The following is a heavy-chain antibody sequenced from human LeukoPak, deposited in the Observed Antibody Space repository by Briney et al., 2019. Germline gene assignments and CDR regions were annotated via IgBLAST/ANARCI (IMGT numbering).Heavy chain of an antibody. J-gene: IGHJ3*02. D-gene: IGHD3-3*01. CDR2: IYYSGST. CDR3: ARAGYYDFWSGYRVHAFDI. Sequence: PSETLSLTCTVSGGSISSSSYYWGWIRQPPGKGLEWIGSIYYSGSTYYNPSLKSRVTISVDTSKNQFSLKLTSVTAADTAVYYCARAGYYDFWSGYRVHAFDIWGQGTMVTVSS. CDR1: GGSISSSSYY. V-gene: IGHV4-39*01.